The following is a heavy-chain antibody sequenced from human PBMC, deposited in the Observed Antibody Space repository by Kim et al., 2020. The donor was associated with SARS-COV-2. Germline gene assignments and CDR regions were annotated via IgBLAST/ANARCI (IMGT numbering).Heavy chain of an antibody. J-gene: IGHJ4*02. D-gene: IGHD5-18*01. V-gene: IGHV4-39*01. Sequence: SETLSLTCTVSGGSISSSSYYWGWIRQPPGKGLEWIGSIYYSGSTYYNPSLKSRVTISVDTSKNQFSLKLSSVTAADTAVYYCARHIFWGGGYSYGLPSPGRYWGQGTLVTVSS. CDR2: IYYSGST. CDR3: ARHIFWGGGYSYGLPSPGRY. CDR1: GGSISSSSYY.